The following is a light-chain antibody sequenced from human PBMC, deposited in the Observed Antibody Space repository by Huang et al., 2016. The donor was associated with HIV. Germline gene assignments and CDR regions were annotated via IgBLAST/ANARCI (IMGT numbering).Light chain of an antibody. CDR3: QQYGSSSYT. CDR2: GAS. Sequence: EIVLTQSPGTLYLSPGERATLSCRASQSVRSSYLACYHQNHGQAPRLLLYGASSRATVIPDRFSGSGSGTDFTLTISRLEPEDFAVYYCQQYGSSSYTFGQGTKLEIK. J-gene: IGKJ2*01. V-gene: IGKV3-20*01. CDR1: QSVRSSY.